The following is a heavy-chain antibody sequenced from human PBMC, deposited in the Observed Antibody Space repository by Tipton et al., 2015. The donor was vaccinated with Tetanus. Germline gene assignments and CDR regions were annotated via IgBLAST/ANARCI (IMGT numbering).Heavy chain of an antibody. CDR2: IYFSGST. D-gene: IGHD1-26*01. V-gene: IGHV4-31*03. CDR3: ARDQARGARGWNYFDY. CDR1: GGSISSGGYY. Sequence: TLSLTCTVSGGSISSGGYYWSWIRQHPGKGLEWIGDIYFSGSTYYNPSLKSRVTISVDTSKNQFSLKLKSVTAADTAVYYCARDQARGARGWNYFDYWGQGTLVTASS. J-gene: IGHJ4*02.